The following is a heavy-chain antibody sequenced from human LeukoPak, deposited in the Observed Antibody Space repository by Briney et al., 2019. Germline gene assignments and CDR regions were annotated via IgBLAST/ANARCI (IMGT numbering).Heavy chain of an antibody. CDR1: GITLSNYG. CDR3: AKRGVVIRVILVGFHKEAYYFDS. V-gene: IGHV3-23*01. D-gene: IGHD3-22*01. CDR2: ISDSGGRT. J-gene: IGHJ4*02. Sequence: GGSLRLSCAVSGITLSNYGMSWVRQAPGKGLEWVAGISDSGGRTNYADSVKGRFTISRDNPKNTLYLQMNRLRAEDTAVYFCAKRGVVIRVILVGFHKEAYYFDSWGQGALVTVSS.